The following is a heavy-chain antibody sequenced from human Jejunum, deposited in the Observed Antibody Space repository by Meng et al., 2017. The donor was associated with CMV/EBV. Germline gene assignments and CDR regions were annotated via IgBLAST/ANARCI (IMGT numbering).Heavy chain of an antibody. V-gene: IGHV4-39*01. D-gene: IGHD7-27*01. CDR3: ASPLGILGIVDL. CDR1: GGSISSSSYY. Sequence: QRRRQESGPGLVNPSETLSLPCTVSGGSISSSSYYWGWLRQPPGKGLEWIGSIYYSGSTYYNPSLKSRVTISVDTSKNQFSLKLSSVTAADTAVYYCASPLGILGIVDLWGRGTLVTVSS. CDR2: IYYSGST. J-gene: IGHJ2*01.